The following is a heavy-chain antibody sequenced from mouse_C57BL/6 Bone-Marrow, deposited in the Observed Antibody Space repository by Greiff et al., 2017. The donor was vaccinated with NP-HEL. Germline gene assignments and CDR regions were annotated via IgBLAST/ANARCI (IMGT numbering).Heavy chain of an antibody. Sequence: VQLQQSGAELVKPGASVKLSCKASGYTFTSYWMQWVKQRPGQGLQWIGEIDPSDSYTNYNQKFKGKATLTVDTSSSTAYMQLSSLTSEDSAVYDCARWNYYDSSVDYGGQGTRLTVSS. J-gene: IGHJ2*03. CDR2: IDPSDSYT. D-gene: IGHD1-1*01. V-gene: IGHV1-50*01. CDR3: ARWNYYDSSVDY. CDR1: GYTFTSYW.